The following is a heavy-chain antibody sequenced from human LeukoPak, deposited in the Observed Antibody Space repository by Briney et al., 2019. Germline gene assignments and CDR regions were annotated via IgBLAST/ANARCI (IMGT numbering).Heavy chain of an antibody. CDR1: GFTFSSYA. CDR2: ISYDGSNK. V-gene: IGHV3-30-3*01. D-gene: IGHD3-3*01. Sequence: PGRSLRLSCAASGFTFSSYATHWVRQAPGKGLEWVAVISYDGSNKYYADSVKGRFTISRDNSKNTLYLQMNSLRAEDTAVYYCARDAGSGYYTEHFDYWGQGTLVTVSS. CDR3: ARDAGSGYYTEHFDY. J-gene: IGHJ4*02.